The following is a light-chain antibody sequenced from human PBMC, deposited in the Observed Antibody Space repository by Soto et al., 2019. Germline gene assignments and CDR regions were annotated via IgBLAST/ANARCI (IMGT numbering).Light chain of an antibody. V-gene: IGKV3-11*01. Sequence: EIVLTQSPATLSLSPGERATLSCRASQSVSSNLAWYQQKPGQAPRLLIFDAYNRATGIPGRFSGSGSGTDLTLTISSLEPEDVAVYHCQQRSNSPLTFGGGTGGDQ. CDR2: DAY. J-gene: IGKJ4*02. CDR1: QSVSSN. CDR3: QQRSNSPLT.